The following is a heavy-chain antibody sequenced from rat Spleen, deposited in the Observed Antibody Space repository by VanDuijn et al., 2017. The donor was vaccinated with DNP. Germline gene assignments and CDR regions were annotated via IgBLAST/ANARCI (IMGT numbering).Heavy chain of an antibody. V-gene: IGHV5-25*01. D-gene: IGHD1-3*01. J-gene: IGHJ1*01. CDR3: ARHGRVTTVATYWYFDF. Sequence: EVQLVQSGGGLVQPGRSMRLSCAASGFTFSNSDMAWVRQAPSKGLEWVATISNNGGYTYYRDSVKGRFTISRDNAKSTLNLQMERVRSEDTATDFCARHGRVTTVATYWYFDFWGPGTMVTVSS. CDR2: ISNNGGYT. CDR1: GFTFSNSD.